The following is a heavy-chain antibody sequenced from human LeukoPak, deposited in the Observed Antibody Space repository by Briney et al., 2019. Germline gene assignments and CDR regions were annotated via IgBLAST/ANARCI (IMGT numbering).Heavy chain of an antibody. Sequence: ASVKVSCKASGYTFTSYAMNWVRQAPGQGLEWMGWINTNTGNPTYAQGFTGRFVFSLDTSVSTAYLQICSLKAEDTAVYYCAREVNYYGSGSYYNPFDYWGQGTLVTVSS. CDR2: INTNTGNP. J-gene: IGHJ4*02. V-gene: IGHV7-4-1*01. D-gene: IGHD3-10*01. CDR3: AREVNYYGSGSYYNPFDY. CDR1: GYTFTSYA.